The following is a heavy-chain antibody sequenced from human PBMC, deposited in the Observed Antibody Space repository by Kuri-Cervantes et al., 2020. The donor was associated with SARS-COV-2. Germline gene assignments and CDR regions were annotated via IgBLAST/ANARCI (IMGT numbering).Heavy chain of an antibody. V-gene: IGHV3-7*01. CDR3: TREPITVTTNDYYYYGMDV. CDR2: IRQDGGDH. J-gene: IGHJ6*02. Sequence: GESLKISCVASGFTFGHFWMTWVRQAPGKGLEWVANIRQDGGDHYYVESVKGRFIISRDNARNSLFLEMNSLRAEDTAVYYCTREPITVTTNDYYYYGMDVWGQGTTVTVSS. CDR1: GFTFGHFW. D-gene: IGHD4-11*01.